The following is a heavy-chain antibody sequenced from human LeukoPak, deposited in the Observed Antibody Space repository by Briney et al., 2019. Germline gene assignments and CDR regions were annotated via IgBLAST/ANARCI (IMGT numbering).Heavy chain of an antibody. J-gene: IGHJ4*02. Sequence: GGSLRLSCAASGFTFSSYGMHWVRQAPGKGLEWVAVISYDGSNKYYADSVKGRFTISRDNSKNTLYLQMNSLRAEDTAVYYCVKDGFGGGQGYYWGQGTLVTVSS. CDR1: GFTFSSYG. D-gene: IGHD4-23*01. CDR3: VKDGFGGGQGYY. CDR2: ISYDGSNK. V-gene: IGHV3-30*01.